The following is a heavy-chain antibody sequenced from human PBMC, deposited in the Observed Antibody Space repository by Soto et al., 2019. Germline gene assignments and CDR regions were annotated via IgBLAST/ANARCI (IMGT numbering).Heavy chain of an antibody. V-gene: IGHV1-69*13. J-gene: IGHJ4*02. Sequence: SVKVSCKASGGTFTSYAISWVRQAPGQGLEWMGGSIPIFGTANYAQKFQGRVTIIADESTSTAYMELTSLRSEDTAVYYCARAPILVGVTPYENYFDSWGQGTLVTVSS. CDR3: ARAPILVGVTPYENYFDS. CDR1: GGTFTSYA. CDR2: SIPIFGTA. D-gene: IGHD3-3*01.